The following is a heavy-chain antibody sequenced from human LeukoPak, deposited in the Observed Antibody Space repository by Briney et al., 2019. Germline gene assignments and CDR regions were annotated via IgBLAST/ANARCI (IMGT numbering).Heavy chain of an antibody. CDR2: ISGGGGST. CDR3: AKDSSSWSYLDY. V-gene: IGHV3-23*01. CDR1: GFTVSSNY. Sequence: GGSLRLSCAASGFTVSSNYMSWVRQAPGKGLEWVSGISGGGGSTYDADSVKGRFTISRDFSRNTLYLQMSSLRAEDTAVYYCAKDSSSWSYLDYWGQGTLVTVSS. J-gene: IGHJ4*02. D-gene: IGHD6-13*01.